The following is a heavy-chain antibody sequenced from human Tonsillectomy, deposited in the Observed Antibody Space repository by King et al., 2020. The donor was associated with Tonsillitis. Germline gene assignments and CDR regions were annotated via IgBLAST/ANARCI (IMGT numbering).Heavy chain of an antibody. D-gene: IGHD6-6*01. CDR1: GYTFTGYY. V-gene: IGHV1-2*02. CDR3: ACPQSSIAARPYYYYYGMDV. CDR2: INPNSGGT. Sequence: VQLVQSGAEVKKPGASVKVSCKASGYTFTGYYMHWVRQAPGQGLEWMGWINPNSGGTNYAQKFQGRVTMTRDTSISTAYMELRRLRSDDTAVYYCACPQSSIAARPYYYYYGMDVWGQGTMVTVSS. J-gene: IGHJ6*02.